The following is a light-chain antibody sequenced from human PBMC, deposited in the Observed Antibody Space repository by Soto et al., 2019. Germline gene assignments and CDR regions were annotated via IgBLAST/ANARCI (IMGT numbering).Light chain of an antibody. V-gene: IGKV3-15*01. Sequence: EIEVTQSPATLSVSPGERATLSCRASQSVSSNLGWYQQKPGQAPRLLIYGADTRATGIPARFSGSGSGTEFTLTISSLQSEDFAVYYCHQYNNWPRTFGQGTKVEIK. CDR1: QSVSSN. CDR3: HQYNNWPRT. J-gene: IGKJ1*01. CDR2: GAD.